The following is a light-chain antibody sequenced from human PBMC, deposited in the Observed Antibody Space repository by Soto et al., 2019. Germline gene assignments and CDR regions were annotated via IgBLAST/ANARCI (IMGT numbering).Light chain of an antibody. V-gene: IGKV3-15*01. J-gene: IGKJ4*01. CDR3: QQYNDWPFT. CDR2: GAS. Sequence: EIVITQSPGTLSVSPVERATLSCRASQSVGRDLAWYQQKPGQAPRLLIYGASTWATGIPASFSGSGSGAEFTLTISSLQSEDFAVYYCQQYNDWPFTFGGGTKVDIK. CDR1: QSVGRD.